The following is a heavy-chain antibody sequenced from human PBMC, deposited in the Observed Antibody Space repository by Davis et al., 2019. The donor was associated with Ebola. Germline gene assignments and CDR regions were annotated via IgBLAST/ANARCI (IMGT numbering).Heavy chain of an antibody. CDR2: ISGSGGST. D-gene: IGHD4-11*01. CDR1: GFTFSSYA. J-gene: IGHJ2*01. CDR3: AREAYSNWYFDL. V-gene: IGHV3-23*01. Sequence: GESLKISCAASGFTFSSYAMSWVRQAPGKGLEWVSAISGSGGSTYYADSVKGRFTISRDNSKNTLYLQMNSLRAEDTAVYYCAREAYSNWYFDLWGRGTLVTVSS.